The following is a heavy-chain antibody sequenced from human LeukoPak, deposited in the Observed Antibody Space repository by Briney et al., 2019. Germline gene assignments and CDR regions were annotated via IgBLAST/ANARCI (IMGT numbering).Heavy chain of an antibody. CDR3: ARANLLRYFDWLSSNDAFDI. CDR2: IYYRGST. Sequence: PSETLSLTCTVSGGSISSYYWSCIRQPPGEGVEWIWYIYYRGSTYYRPSLKSRVTISVDTSKTQFSLKLSSVTAADTAVYYCARANLLRYFDWLSSNDAFDIWGQGTMVTVSS. J-gene: IGHJ3*02. CDR1: GGSISSYY. V-gene: IGHV4-59*08. D-gene: IGHD3-9*01.